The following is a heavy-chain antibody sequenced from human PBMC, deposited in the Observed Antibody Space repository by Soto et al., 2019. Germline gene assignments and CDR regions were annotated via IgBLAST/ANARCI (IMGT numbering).Heavy chain of an antibody. V-gene: IGHV3-74*01. CDR1: GFTFSNYW. CDR3: VRDDVGVGIDY. D-gene: IGHD1-26*01. J-gene: IGHJ4*02. Sequence: EVQLVESGGGLVQPGGSLRLSCAASGFTFSNYWMHWVRQVPGKGPVWVSHIDSDGNHTTYADSVKGRFTISRDNAKNTVYLQMNSLRAEDTAVYYCVRDDVGVGIDYWGLGTLVTVSS. CDR2: IDSDGNHT.